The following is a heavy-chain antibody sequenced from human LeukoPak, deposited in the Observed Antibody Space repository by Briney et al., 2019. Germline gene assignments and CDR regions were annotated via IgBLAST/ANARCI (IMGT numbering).Heavy chain of an antibody. CDR2: VNHSGST. CDR1: GGSFSGYY. CDR3: ARYYYDSSGYYPGFDY. D-gene: IGHD3-22*01. V-gene: IGHV4-34*01. J-gene: IGHJ4*02. Sequence: SETLSLTCAVYGGSFSGYYWSWIRQPPGKGLEWIGEVNHSGSTNYNPSLKSRVTISVDTSKNQFSLKLSSVTAADTAVHYCARYYYDSSGYYPGFDYWGQGTLVTVSS.